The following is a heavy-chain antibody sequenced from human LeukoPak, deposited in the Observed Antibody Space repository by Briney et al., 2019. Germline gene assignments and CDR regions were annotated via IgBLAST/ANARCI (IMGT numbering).Heavy chain of an antibody. V-gene: IGHV4-59*01. J-gene: IGHJ5*02. CDR2: IYYSGRT. Sequence: SETLSLTCTVSGGSISSYYWSWIRQPPGKGLGWIGDIYYSGRTNYNPSLQSRVTISVDTSKNQFSLQLSSVTAADTAVYYCARVDSSGWAAGWFDPWGQGTLVTVSS. D-gene: IGHD6-19*01. CDR3: ARVDSSGWAAGWFDP. CDR1: GGSISSYY.